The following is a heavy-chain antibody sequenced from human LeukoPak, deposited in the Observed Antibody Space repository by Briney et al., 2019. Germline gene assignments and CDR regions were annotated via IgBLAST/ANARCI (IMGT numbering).Heavy chain of an antibody. CDR2: IRYDGSNK. Sequence: GGSLRLSCAASGFTFSSYGMHWVRQAPGKGLEWVAFIRYDGSNKYYADSVKGRFTISRDNSKNTLYLQMNSLRAEDTAVYYCAKEELNNWNDEDHWGQGTLVTVSS. V-gene: IGHV3-30*02. CDR1: GFTFSSYG. J-gene: IGHJ4*02. D-gene: IGHD1-1*01. CDR3: AKEELNNWNDEDH.